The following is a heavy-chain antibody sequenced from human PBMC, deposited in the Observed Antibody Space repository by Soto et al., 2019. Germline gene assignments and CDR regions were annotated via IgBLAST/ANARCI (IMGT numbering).Heavy chain of an antibody. V-gene: IGHV3-13*01. CDR2: IGTAGDT. Sequence: GGSLRLSCAASGFTFSSYDMHWVRQATGKGLEWVSAIGTAGDTYYPGSVKGRFTISRENAKNSLYLQMNSLRAEDTAVYYCAREGSSQTGFDYWGQGTLVTVSS. J-gene: IGHJ4*02. CDR1: GFTFSSYD. D-gene: IGHD6-13*01. CDR3: AREGSSQTGFDY.